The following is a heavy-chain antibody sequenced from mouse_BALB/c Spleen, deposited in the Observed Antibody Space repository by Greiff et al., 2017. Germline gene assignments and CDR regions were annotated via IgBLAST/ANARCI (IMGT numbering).Heavy chain of an antibody. D-gene: IGHD2-3*01. CDR3: ARGGWSYFDD. V-gene: IGHV5-4*02. J-gene: IGHJ2*01. Sequence: EVHLVESGGGLVKPGGSLKLSCAASGFTFSDYYMYWVRQTPEKRLEWVATISDGGSYTYYPDSVKGRFTISRDNAKNNLYLQMSSLKSEDTAMYYCARGGWSYFDDWGQGTTLTVSS. CDR1: GFTFSDYY. CDR2: ISDGGSYT.